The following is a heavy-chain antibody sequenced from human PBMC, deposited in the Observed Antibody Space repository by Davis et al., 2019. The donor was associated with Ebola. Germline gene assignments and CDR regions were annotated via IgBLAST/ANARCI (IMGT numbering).Heavy chain of an antibody. J-gene: IGHJ2*01. V-gene: IGHV1-18*01. CDR3: ARGTMVQGIISYWYFDL. Sequence: ASVKVSCKASGYTFTSYGISWVRQAPGQGLEWMGWISAYNGNTNYAQKLQGRVTMTTDTSTSTAYMELRSLRSDDTAVYYCARGTMVQGIISYWYFDLWGRGTLVTVSS. CDR1: GYTFTSYG. CDR2: ISAYNGNT. D-gene: IGHD3-10*01.